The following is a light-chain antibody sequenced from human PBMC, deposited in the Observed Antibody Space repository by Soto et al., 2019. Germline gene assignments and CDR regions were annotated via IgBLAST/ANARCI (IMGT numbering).Light chain of an antibody. V-gene: IGLV2-23*01. CDR2: EGS. CDR3: CSYAGSSTWV. Sequence: HSALTRPASVSGSPGQSITISCTGTSSDVGTYNLVSWYQQHAGKAPKLMLYEGSKRPSGVSNRFSGSKSGNTASLTISGLQAEDEADYYCCSYAGSSTWVFGGGTKLTVL. CDR1: SSDVGTYNL. J-gene: IGLJ3*02.